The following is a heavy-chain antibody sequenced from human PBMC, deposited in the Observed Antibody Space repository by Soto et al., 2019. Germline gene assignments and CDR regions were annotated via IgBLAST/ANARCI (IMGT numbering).Heavy chain of an antibody. CDR2: INPKSGGT. J-gene: IGHJ6*02. Sequence: GASVKVSCKASGYSFTDYHIHWVRQAPGQGLEWLGRINPKSGGTSTAQKFQGWVTMTTDTSVSTASMELTRLTSDDTAIYYCARGDSTDCSNGVCSFFYNHDMDVWGQGTTVTVSS. CDR1: GYSFTDYH. CDR3: ARGDSTDCSNGVCSFFYNHDMDV. D-gene: IGHD2-8*01. V-gene: IGHV1-2*04.